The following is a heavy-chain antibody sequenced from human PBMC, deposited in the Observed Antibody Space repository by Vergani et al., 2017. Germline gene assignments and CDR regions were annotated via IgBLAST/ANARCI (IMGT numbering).Heavy chain of an antibody. J-gene: IGHJ6*03. Sequence: VQLVESGGGLVQPGGSLRLSCAASGFTFSSYAMHLVRQAPGKGLEWVAVISYDGSNKYYADSVKGRFTISRDNSKNTLYLQMNSLRAEDTAVYYCAKDGAGYYYYYMDVWGKGTTVIVSS. CDR3: AKDGAGYYYYYMDV. D-gene: IGHD3-16*01. CDR1: GFTFSSYA. CDR2: ISYDGSNK. V-gene: IGHV3-30-3*02.